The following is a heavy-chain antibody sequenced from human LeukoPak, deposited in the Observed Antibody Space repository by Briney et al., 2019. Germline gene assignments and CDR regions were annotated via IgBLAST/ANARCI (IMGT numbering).Heavy chain of an antibody. CDR3: ARLRSPTVTNDY. CDR2: ISGSGSTI. V-gene: IGHV3-11*01. J-gene: IGHJ4*02. Sequence: GGSLRLSCAASGFTFSDYYMSWIRQAPGKGLEWVSYISGSGSTIYYADSVKGRFTISRDNAKNSLYLQMNSLRAEDTAVYYCARLRSPTVTNDYWGQGTLVTVSS. D-gene: IGHD4-17*01. CDR1: GFTFSDYY.